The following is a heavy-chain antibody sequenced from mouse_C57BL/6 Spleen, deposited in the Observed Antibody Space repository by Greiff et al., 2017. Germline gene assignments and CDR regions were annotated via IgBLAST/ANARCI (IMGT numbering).Heavy chain of an antibody. Sequence: EVQLVESGGGLVQPGGSLKLSCAASGFTFSDYYMYWVRQTPEKRLAWVAYISNGGGSTYYPDTVKGRFTISRDNAKTTLYMQMSRLKSEDTAMYYYARPKNGDGDFDVWGTGTTVTVSS. D-gene: IGHD4-1*01. V-gene: IGHV5-12*01. CDR3: ARPKNGDGDFDV. CDR1: GFTFSDYY. J-gene: IGHJ1*03. CDR2: ISNGGGST.